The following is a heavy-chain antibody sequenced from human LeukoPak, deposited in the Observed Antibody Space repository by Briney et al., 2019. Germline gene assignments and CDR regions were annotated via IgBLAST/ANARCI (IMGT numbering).Heavy chain of an antibody. CDR1: GFTFSSYA. CDR3: AKGAYSSTCTRFDC. CDR2: ISGSGGGT. J-gene: IGHJ4*02. D-gene: IGHD6-13*01. V-gene: IGHV3-23*01. Sequence: GGSLRLSCAASGFTFSSYAMSWVRQAPGKGLEWVSAISGSGGGTSYAGSVKGRFTISRDNSNNTLYLQMNSLRAEGTALYYCAKGAYSSTCTRFDCWGQGTLVTVSS.